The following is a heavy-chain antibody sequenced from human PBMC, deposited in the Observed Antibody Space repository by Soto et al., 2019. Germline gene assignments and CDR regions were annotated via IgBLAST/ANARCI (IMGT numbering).Heavy chain of an antibody. CDR1: GYTFTSYP. CDR2: VNSYDGTT. Sequence: QVQLVQSAPELQRPGDSMKVSCKTSGYTFTSYPYSWVRQAPGQGLEWMGWVNSYDGTTKVAQQFRDRITLTADKSAATVFMELRRLTSDDTAVYYCAREYYGTTTWIDYWGQGTLVAVSS. J-gene: IGHJ4*02. CDR3: AREYYGTTTWIDY. D-gene: IGHD1-7*01. V-gene: IGHV1-18*04.